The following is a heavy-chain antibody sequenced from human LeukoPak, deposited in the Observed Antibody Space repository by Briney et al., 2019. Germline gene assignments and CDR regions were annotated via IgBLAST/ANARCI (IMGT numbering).Heavy chain of an antibody. CDR3: ARAGVYSSGRYWFDY. Sequence: GGSLRLSCAASGFTFSSYAMSWVRQAPGKGLEWVSAISGSGGSTYYADSVKGRFTISRDNSKNTLYLQMNSLRAEDTAMYYCARAGVYSSGRYWFDYLGQGALVTVSS. J-gene: IGHJ4*02. CDR1: GFTFSSYA. CDR2: ISGSGGST. V-gene: IGHV3-23*01. D-gene: IGHD6-25*01.